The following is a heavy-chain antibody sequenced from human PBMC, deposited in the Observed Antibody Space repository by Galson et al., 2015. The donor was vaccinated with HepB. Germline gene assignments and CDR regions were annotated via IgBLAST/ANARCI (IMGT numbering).Heavy chain of an antibody. CDR2: IPWNSGYT. D-gene: IGHD6-19*01. V-gene: IGHV3-9*01. CDR3: VRGRQWLVPHPWDY. Sequence: SLRLSCAASGATSEFTFEDYGMHWVRQAPGKGLEWVSGIPWNSGYTAYADSVKGRFTISRDNSKNTLYLQVDSLRPEDTAVYYCVRGRQWLVPHPWDYWGQGRLVTVSS. CDR1: GATSEFTFEDYG. J-gene: IGHJ4*02.